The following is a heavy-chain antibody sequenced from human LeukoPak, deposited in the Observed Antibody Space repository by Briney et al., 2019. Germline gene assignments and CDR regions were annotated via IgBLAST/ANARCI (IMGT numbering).Heavy chain of an antibody. CDR3: VSRSYGDYAGRIDY. Sequence: PSETLSLTCAVYGGSFSGYYWSWIRQPPGKGLGWIGEINHSGSTNYNPSLKSRVTISVDTSKNQFSLKLSSVTAADTAVYYCVSRSYGDYAGRIDYWGQGTLVTVSS. CDR1: GGSFSGYY. D-gene: IGHD4-17*01. J-gene: IGHJ4*02. CDR2: INHSGST. V-gene: IGHV4-34*01.